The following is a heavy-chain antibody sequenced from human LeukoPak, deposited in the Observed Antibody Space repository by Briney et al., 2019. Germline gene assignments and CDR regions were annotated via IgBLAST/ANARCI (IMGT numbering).Heavy chain of an antibody. J-gene: IGHJ3*02. D-gene: IGHD3-10*01. CDR2: IRYDGSNK. Sequence: AGGSLRLSCAASGFSFSSYGMYWVRQAPGKGLEWVAFIRYDGSNKYYADSVKGRFTISRDNSKNTLYLQMNSLRAEDTAVYYCAKVRMVRGVIGGAFDIWGQGTMVTVSS. CDR1: GFSFSSYG. V-gene: IGHV3-30*02. CDR3: AKVRMVRGVIGGAFDI.